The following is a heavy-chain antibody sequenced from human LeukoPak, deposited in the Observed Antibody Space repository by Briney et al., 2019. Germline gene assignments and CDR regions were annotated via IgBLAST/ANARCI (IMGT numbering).Heavy chain of an antibody. Sequence: GGSLRLSCAASGFTVSSNYMSWVRQAPGKGLEWVSVIYSGGSTYYADSVKGRFTISRDNSKNTLYLQMNSLRAEDTAVYYCAREMYSSGWYGSDYWGQGTLVTVSS. J-gene: IGHJ4*02. D-gene: IGHD6-19*01. CDR1: GFTVSSNY. V-gene: IGHV3-53*05. CDR2: IYSGGST. CDR3: AREMYSSGWYGSDY.